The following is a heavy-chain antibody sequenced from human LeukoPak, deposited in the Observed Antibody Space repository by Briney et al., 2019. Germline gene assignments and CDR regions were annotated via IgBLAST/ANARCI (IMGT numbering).Heavy chain of an antibody. CDR3: AGDRATSYFDY. Sequence: GGSLRLSCVASGITFSNYAVSWVRQAPEKGLDWVSVISGSAHKIRYADSVKGRFTISRDNSENIVYLQMNSLRAEDTAVYYCAGDRATSYFDYWGQGALVTISS. J-gene: IGHJ4*02. CDR1: GITFSNYA. CDR2: ISGSAHKI. V-gene: IGHV3-23*01. D-gene: IGHD1-26*01.